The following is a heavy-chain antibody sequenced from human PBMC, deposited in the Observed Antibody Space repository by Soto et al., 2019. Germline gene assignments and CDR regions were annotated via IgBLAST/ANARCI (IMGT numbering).Heavy chain of an antibody. CDR1: GGSFSGYY. Sequence: SETLSLTCAVYGGSFSGYYWSWIRQPPGKGLEWIGEINHSGSTNYNPSLKSRVTISVDTSKNQFSLKLSSVTAADTAVYYCARALIAAEADYWGQGTLVTVSS. CDR3: ARALIAAEADY. CDR2: INHSGST. V-gene: IGHV4-34*01. J-gene: IGHJ4*02. D-gene: IGHD6-13*01.